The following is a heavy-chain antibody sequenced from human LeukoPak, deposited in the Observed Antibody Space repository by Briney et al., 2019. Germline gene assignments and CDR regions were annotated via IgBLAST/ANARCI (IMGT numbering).Heavy chain of an antibody. CDR3: ARAGGRTPYSSAPLYYFDY. J-gene: IGHJ4*02. D-gene: IGHD6-25*01. V-gene: IGHV1-69*05. Sequence: SVKVSCKASGGTFSSYAISWVRQAPGQGLEWMGGIIPIFGTANYAQKFQGRVTITTDESTSTAYMELSSLRSEDTAVYYCARAGGRTPYSSAPLYYFDYWGQGTLVTVSS. CDR2: IIPIFGTA. CDR1: GGTFSSYA.